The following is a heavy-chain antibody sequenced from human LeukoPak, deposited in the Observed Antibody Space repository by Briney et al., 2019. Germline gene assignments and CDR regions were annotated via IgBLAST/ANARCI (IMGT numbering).Heavy chain of an antibody. V-gene: IGHV3-53*01. D-gene: IGHD6-13*01. CDR3: ARVEAAAGSNYYYYYMDV. J-gene: IGHJ6*03. CDR2: IYSGGST. Sequence: PGGSLRLSCAASGFTVSSNYMSWVRQAPGKGLEWVSFIYSGGSTYYADSVKGRFTISRDNSKNTLYLQMNSLRAEDTAVYYCARVEAAAGSNYYYYYMDVWGKGPTVTVSS. CDR1: GFTVSSNY.